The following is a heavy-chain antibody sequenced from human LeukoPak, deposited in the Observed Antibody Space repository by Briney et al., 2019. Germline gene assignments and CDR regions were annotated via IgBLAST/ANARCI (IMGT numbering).Heavy chain of an antibody. CDR3: AVSAAALFDP. CDR2: INHSGST. D-gene: IGHD6-6*01. CDR1: GGSISSYY. Sequence: SETLSLTCTVSGGSISSYYWSWIRQPPGKGLEWIGEINHSGSTNYNPSLSLKSRVTISLDTSKNQFSLMLNSVTAADTAVYYCAVSAAALFDPWGQGTLVTVSS. V-gene: IGHV4-34*01. J-gene: IGHJ5*02.